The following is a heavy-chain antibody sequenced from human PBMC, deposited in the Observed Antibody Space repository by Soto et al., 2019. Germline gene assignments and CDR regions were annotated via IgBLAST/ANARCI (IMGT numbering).Heavy chain of an antibody. V-gene: IGHV1-69*13. D-gene: IGHD6-6*01. CDR3: AAPSYSSSATRVAFDT. Sequence: SVKVSCKASGGTFSSYAISWVRQAPGQGLEWMGGIIPIFGTANYAQKFQGRVTITADESTSTAYMELSSLRSEDTAVYYCAAPSYSSSATRVAFDTWGQGTMLTV. J-gene: IGHJ3*02. CDR2: IIPIFGTA. CDR1: GGTFSSYA.